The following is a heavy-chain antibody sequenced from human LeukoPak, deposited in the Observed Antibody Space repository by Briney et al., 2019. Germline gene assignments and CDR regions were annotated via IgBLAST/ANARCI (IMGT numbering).Heavy chain of an antibody. Sequence: PGGSLRLSCAASGFTFSNYAMTWVRQAPGKGLEWVSGISGSGSSTYYADSVKGRFTLSRDYPKNTLYLQMNSLRAEDTAVYYCARDHSGSYYPPYFDYWGQGTLVTVSS. V-gene: IGHV3-23*01. J-gene: IGHJ4*02. CDR3: ARDHSGSYYPPYFDY. CDR1: GFTFSNYA. D-gene: IGHD1-26*01. CDR2: ISGSGSST.